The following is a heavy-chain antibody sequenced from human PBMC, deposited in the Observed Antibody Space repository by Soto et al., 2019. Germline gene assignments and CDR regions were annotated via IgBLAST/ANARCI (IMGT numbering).Heavy chain of an antibody. D-gene: IGHD1-26*01. CDR2: IYYSGST. Sequence: QVQLQESGPGLVKPSETLSLTCTVSGGSISSYYWSWIRQPPGKGLEWIGYIYYSGSTNYNPYLKSRVTISVETSKDQFSLKLSYVTAAETAVYYFARAMRGSYLRYFDYWGQGTLVTVSS. J-gene: IGHJ4*02. V-gene: IGHV4-59*01. CDR3: ARAMRGSYLRYFDY. CDR1: GGSISSYY.